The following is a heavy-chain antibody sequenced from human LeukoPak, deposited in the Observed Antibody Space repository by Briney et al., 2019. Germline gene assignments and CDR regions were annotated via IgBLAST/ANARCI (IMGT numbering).Heavy chain of an antibody. CDR1: GFTFDSYA. Sequence: PGGSLRLSCAASGFTFDSYAMTWVRQAPGKGLEWVSSISSSGGSTYYADSVKGRFTTSRDNSKNTLYLQMNSLRAEDTAVYYCAKDQPSPRPSWFDTWGQGTLVTVSS. CDR2: ISSSGGST. V-gene: IGHV3-23*01. CDR3: AKDQPSPRPSWFDT. J-gene: IGHJ5*02.